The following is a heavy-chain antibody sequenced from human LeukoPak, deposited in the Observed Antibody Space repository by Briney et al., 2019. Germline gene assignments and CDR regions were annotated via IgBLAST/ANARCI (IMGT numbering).Heavy chain of an antibody. V-gene: IGHV3-23*01. D-gene: IGHD6-6*01. J-gene: IGHJ4*02. Sequence: GGSLRLSCAASGFTYNSYAMSWVRQAPWERLQWVSGISDSGGNTYYADSVRGRFTISRDNSKNTLYLQMNSLRAEDTAVYYCARHRSSWLIDYWGQGTLVTVSS. CDR2: ISDSGGNT. CDR1: GFTYNSYA. CDR3: ARHRSSWLIDY.